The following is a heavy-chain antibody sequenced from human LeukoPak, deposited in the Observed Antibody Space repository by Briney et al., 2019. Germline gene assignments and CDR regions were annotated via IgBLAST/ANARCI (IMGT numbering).Heavy chain of an antibody. CDR1: GFTFSSYG. CDR2: ISSSSSYI. D-gene: IGHD6-13*01. Sequence: GRSLRLSCAASGFTFSSYGMHWVRQAPGKGLEWVSSISSSSSYIYYADSVKGRFTISRDNAKNSVYLQMNSLRAEDTAVYYCARDEAQQLVFLGEELFDYWGQGTLVTVSS. J-gene: IGHJ4*02. V-gene: IGHV3-21*01. CDR3: ARDEAQQLVFLGEELFDY.